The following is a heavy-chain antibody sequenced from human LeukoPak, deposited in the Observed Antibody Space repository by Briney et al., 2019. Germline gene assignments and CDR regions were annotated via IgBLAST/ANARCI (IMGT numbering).Heavy chain of an antibody. CDR1: GGSISSSNW. D-gene: IGHD1-26*01. V-gene: IGHV4-4*02. CDR3: ARVSSGSYYFDS. J-gene: IGHJ4*02. Sequence: SGTLSLTCAITGGSISSSNWWSWVRQPPGKGLEWIGEIYHSGSTNYSPSLKSRVTISVDKSKNQFSLKVTSVTAADTAVYYCARVSSGSYYFDSWGQGTLVTVSS. CDR2: IYHSGST.